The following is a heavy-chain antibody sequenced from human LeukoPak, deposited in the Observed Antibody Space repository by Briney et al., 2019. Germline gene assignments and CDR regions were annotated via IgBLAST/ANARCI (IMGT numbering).Heavy chain of an antibody. D-gene: IGHD1-26*01. CDR1: GGSISSSSYY. CDR3: ARASRKGGSRFGPGFDY. Sequence: PSETLSLTCTVSGGSISSSSYYWGWIRQPPGKGLEWIGSIYYSGSTYYNPSLKSRVTISVDTSKNQFSLKLSSVTAADTAVYYCARASRKGGSRFGPGFDYWGQGTLVTVSS. CDR2: IYYSGST. V-gene: IGHV4-39*07. J-gene: IGHJ4*02.